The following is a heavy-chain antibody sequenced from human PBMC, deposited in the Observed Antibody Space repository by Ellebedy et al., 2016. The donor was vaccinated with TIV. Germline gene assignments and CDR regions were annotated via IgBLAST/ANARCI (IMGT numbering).Heavy chain of an antibody. CDR1: GYNFPVYW. J-gene: IGHJ4*02. Sequence: KVSXXASGYNFPVYWITWVRQMPGQGLEWMGRIDPSPSDSYIDYSPSFQGHVTISVDKSITTAYLQWTSLKASDTAMYYCARHELGSNAAFDFWGQGTLVTVSS. CDR3: ARHELGSNAAFDF. CDR2: IDPSPSDSYI. D-gene: IGHD7-27*01. V-gene: IGHV5-10-1*01.